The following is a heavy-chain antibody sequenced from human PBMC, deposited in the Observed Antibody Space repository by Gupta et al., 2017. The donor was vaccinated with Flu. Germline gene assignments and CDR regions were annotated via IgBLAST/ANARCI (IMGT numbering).Heavy chain of an antibody. CDR2: IYHSGST. CDR3: ARGLKAYFDSSGYYYAGNYFDY. V-gene: IGHV4-4*02. D-gene: IGHD3-22*01. Sequence: QVQLQESGPGLVKPSGTLSLTCAVSGGSISSNNWWSWVRQPPGKGLEWIGEIYHSGSTNYNPSLKSRVTISVDKSKNQFSLNLTSVTAADTAVYYCARGLKAYFDSSGYYYAGNYFDYWGQGTLVTVSS. J-gene: IGHJ4*02. CDR1: GGSISSNNW.